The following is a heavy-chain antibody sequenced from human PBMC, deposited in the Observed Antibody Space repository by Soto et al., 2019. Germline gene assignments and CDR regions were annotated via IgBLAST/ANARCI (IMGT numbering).Heavy chain of an antibody. CDR2: ISAYNGNT. Sequence: ASVKVACKASGYTFTSYGISWVRQAPGQGLEWMGWISAYNGNTNYAQKLQGRVTMTTDTSTSTAYMELRSLRSDDTAVYYCARDEGYSSSWKSDYWGQGTLVTVSS. CDR3: ARDEGYSSSWKSDY. CDR1: GYTFTSYG. J-gene: IGHJ4*02. D-gene: IGHD6-13*01. V-gene: IGHV1-18*01.